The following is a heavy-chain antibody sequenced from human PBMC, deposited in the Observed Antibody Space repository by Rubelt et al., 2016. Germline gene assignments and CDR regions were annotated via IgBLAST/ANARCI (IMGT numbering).Heavy chain of an antibody. J-gene: IGHJ4*02. CDR3: ARVLVSGYDIGY. Sequence: SFAINWVRQVPGQGLEWMGWITTNTGNPTYAQGFTGRFVFSLDTSVSTAYLQISSLKAEDTAVYYCARVLVSGYDIGYWGQGTLVTVSS. CDR2: ITTNTGNP. CDR1: SFA. D-gene: IGHD5-12*01. V-gene: IGHV7-4-1*02.